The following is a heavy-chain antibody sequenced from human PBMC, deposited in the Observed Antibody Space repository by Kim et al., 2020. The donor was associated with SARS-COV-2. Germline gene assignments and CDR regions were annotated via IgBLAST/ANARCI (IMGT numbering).Heavy chain of an antibody. V-gene: IGHV3-7*03. D-gene: IGHD5-18*01. Sequence: GGSLRLSCAASGFTFSSYWMSWVRQAPGKGLEWVANIKQDGSAYYPVDAVKGRFTISRDNAKTSQYLQMNSLSAEDTAVYYCAGAQGTAVVWYSYAMDVWGQGTTVTVSS. CDR2: IKQDGSAY. CDR1: GFTFSSYW. CDR3: AGAQGTAVVWYSYAMDV. J-gene: IGHJ6*02.